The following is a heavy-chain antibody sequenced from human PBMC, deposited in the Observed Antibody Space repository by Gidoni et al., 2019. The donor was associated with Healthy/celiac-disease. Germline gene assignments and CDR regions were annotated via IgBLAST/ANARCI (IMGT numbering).Heavy chain of an antibody. J-gene: IGHJ3*02. CDR2: ISAYNGNT. V-gene: IGHV1-18*01. D-gene: IGHD2-2*01. CDR3: ARHERRYCSSTSCYASAFDI. Sequence: QVQLVQSGAEVKKPGASVKVSCKASGYTFTSYGISWVRQAPGQGLEWMGWISAYNGNTNYAQKLQGRVTMTTDTSTSTAYMELRSLRSDDTAVYYCARHERRYCSSTSCYASAFDIWGQGTMVTVSS. CDR1: GYTFTSYG.